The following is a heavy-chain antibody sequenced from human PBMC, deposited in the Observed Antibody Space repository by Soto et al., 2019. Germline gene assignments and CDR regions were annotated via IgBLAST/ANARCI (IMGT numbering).Heavy chain of an antibody. V-gene: IGHV4-39*01. CDR1: GGSISSSTYY. J-gene: IGHJ4*02. Sequence: QLQLQESGPGLVKPSETLSLTCAVSGGSISSSTYYWDWVRQPPGKALEWIGTFYYSGSSYNPSLKSRVTISGDTSKNQRSLKVTSVTAADTAVYYCARRYSSGWLYFDYWGQGTLVTVSS. CDR2: FYYSGS. D-gene: IGHD6-19*01. CDR3: ARRYSSGWLYFDY.